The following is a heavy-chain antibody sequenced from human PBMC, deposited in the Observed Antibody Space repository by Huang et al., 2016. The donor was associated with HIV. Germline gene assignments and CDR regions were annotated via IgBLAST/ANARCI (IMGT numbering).Heavy chain of an antibody. CDR2: VSNDGNEK. CDR3: LPAGHVSHYYYMDV. V-gene: IGHV3-30*03. J-gene: IGHJ6*03. Sequence: QGQLVESGGGVVQPGRSLSLPCAASGFSFRSSDMQWVRQVPGKGLDWVSLVSNDGNEKYYADSVKGRFTISRDNFKNTLYLQMNSLRTGDTAVYFCLPAGHVSHYYYMDVWGKGTTVSVSS. CDR1: GFSFRSSD.